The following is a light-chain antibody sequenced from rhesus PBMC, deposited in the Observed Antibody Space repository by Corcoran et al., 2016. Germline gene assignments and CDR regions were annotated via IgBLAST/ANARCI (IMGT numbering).Light chain of an antibody. J-gene: IGKJ1*01. Sequence: EIVMTQSPATLSLSPGETAPISCRTSQSVSSYLAWYQQKPGKAPRLLIYGASSRATGIPDRFSCSGSGTDFTLTITSLEPEDFAGYYCQETSNLWTFGQGTKVEIK. CDR2: GAS. V-gene: IGKV3-31*02. CDR1: QSVSSY. CDR3: QETSNLWT.